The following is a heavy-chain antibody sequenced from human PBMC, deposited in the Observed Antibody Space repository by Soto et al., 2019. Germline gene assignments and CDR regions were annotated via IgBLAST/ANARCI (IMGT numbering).Heavy chain of an antibody. D-gene: IGHD2-2*01. Sequence: VKVSCKASGYTFTSYDINWVRQAPGQRLEWMGWINAGNGNTKYSQKFQGRVTITRDTSASTAYMELSSLRSEDTAVYYCARGYCSSTSCHPLDYWGQGTLVTVSS. CDR3: ARGYCSSTSCHPLDY. J-gene: IGHJ4*02. CDR1: GYTFTSYD. V-gene: IGHV1-3*01. CDR2: INAGNGNT.